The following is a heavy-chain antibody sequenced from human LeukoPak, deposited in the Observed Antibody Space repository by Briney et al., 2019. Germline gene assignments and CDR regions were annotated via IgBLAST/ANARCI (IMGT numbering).Heavy chain of an antibody. V-gene: IGHV3-23*01. CDR3: ARQATMVRAPSDY. J-gene: IGHJ4*02. CDR2: ISGSGDST. Sequence: GGSLRLSCAASGFTFSTYAMTWVRQAPGKGLEWVSSISGSGDSTYYADFVQGRFTISRDNSKNTLYLQTNSLRAEDTAVYYCARQATMVRAPSDYWGQGTLVTVSS. CDR1: GFTFSTYA. D-gene: IGHD3-10*01.